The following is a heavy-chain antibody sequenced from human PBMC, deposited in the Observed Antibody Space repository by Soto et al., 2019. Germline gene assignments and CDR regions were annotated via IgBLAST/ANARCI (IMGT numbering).Heavy chain of an antibody. V-gene: IGHV3-11*06. D-gene: IGHD5-18*01. CDR2: ISSSSSYT. Sequence: QVQLVESGGGLVKPGGSLRLSCAASGFTFSDYYMSWIRQAPGKGLEWVSYISSSSSYTNYADSVKGRFTISRDNAKNSLYLQMNSLRAEDTAVYYCARDQEGGYSFQAEYFDLWGRGTLVTVSS. CDR1: GFTFSDYY. CDR3: ARDQEGGYSFQAEYFDL. J-gene: IGHJ2*01.